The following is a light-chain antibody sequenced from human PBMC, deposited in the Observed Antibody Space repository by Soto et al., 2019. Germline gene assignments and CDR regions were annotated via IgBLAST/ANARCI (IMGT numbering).Light chain of an antibody. J-gene: IGLJ2*01. Sequence: SYELTQPPSVSVSPGQTATITCSGHKLWDKYVCWYQQRPGQSPLLVIYQDTKRPSGIPERFSGSNSGNTATLTIRGTQAMDEADYYCQTWDGNIVVFGGGTKVTVL. V-gene: IGLV3-1*01. CDR2: QDT. CDR3: QTWDGNIVV. CDR1: KLWDKY.